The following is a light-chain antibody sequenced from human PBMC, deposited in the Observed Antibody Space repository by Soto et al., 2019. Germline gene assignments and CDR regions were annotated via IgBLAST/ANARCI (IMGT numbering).Light chain of an antibody. Sequence: IVMTQSPDSLAVSLGERATINCRSSQSVLYSSNDMNYLAWYQQKPGQPPKLLIYWASTRESGVPDRFSGSGSGTDFTLTISSLQAEDVAVYYCQQYYRTSTRSFGQGTKVEIK. J-gene: IGKJ1*01. CDR2: WAS. V-gene: IGKV4-1*01. CDR3: QQYYRTSTRS. CDR1: QSVLYSSNDMNY.